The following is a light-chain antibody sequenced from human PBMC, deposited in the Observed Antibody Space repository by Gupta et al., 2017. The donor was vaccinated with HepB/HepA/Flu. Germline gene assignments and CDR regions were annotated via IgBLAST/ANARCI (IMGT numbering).Light chain of an antibody. CDR1: QSISSH. CDR2: AAS. V-gene: IGKV1-39*01. Sequence: DIQMTQPPSSLSASVGDRVTITCPASQSISSHLNWYQQKPGKAPKLLIYAASSLKSGVPSRFSGSGSGTDFTLTISRLQPEDFATYYCQQSDSTPLTFGQGTKVEDK. CDR3: QQSDSTPLT. J-gene: IGKJ1*01.